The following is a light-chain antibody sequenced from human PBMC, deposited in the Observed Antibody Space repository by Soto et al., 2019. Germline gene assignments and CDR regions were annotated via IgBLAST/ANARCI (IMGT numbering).Light chain of an antibody. CDR1: QSVGTY. CDR3: QQYGSSHRIT. CDR2: DSS. J-gene: IGKJ5*01. V-gene: IGKV3D-20*01. Sequence: IGLTQSPATLSLSPGERATLSCGASQSVGTYIAWYKQKPGLAPRLVMFDSSTRATGIPDRFSGSGSGTDFTLPISRLEPQDFAVYYCQQYGSSHRITFGHGTRLEIK.